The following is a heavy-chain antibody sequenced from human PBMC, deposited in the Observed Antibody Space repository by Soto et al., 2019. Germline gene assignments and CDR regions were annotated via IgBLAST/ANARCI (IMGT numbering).Heavy chain of an antibody. J-gene: IGHJ4*02. V-gene: IGHV1-18*01. D-gene: IGHD6-13*01. CDR1: GYTFTNYG. Sequence: QVQLLQSGAEVKKPGASVKFSCKDSGYTFTNYGIIWVRQTPGQGLEWMGRVNTYNGNTKSAQKLQGRVTLTTDTSTSTAYMELRSLRSDYTAVYYCAREAAAGLNDCWGQGTLVSVAS. CDR3: AREAAAGLNDC. CDR2: VNTYNGNT.